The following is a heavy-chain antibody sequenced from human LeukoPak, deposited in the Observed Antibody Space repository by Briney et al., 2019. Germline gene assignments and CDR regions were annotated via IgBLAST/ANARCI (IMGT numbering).Heavy chain of an antibody. D-gene: IGHD3-22*01. CDR2: IRSKAYGGTT. J-gene: IGHJ4*02. CDR3: TRVGYYDSSGYRSFDY. V-gene: IGHV3-49*03. Sequence: GGSLRLSCTASGFTFGDYAMSWFRQAPGKGLEWVGFIRSKAYGGTTEYAASVKGRFTISRDDSKSIAYLQMNSLKTEDTAVYYCTRVGYYDSSGYRSFDYWGQGTLVTVSS. CDR1: GFTFGDYA.